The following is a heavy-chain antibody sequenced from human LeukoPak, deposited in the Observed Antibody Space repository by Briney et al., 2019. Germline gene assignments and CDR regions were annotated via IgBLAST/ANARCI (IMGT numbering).Heavy chain of an antibody. CDR1: GGSFSGYY. D-gene: IGHD3-22*01. CDR3: ARGRGDSSGPLVVRGLGKGRYFDY. J-gene: IGHJ4*02. V-gene: IGHV4-34*01. Sequence: AEILSLTSAADGGSFSGYYWSLIRQPPEKRLEMGGVNTHSGSTNYNPSLKSRVTISVDTSKNQFSLELSSVTAADTAVYYCARGRGDSSGPLVVRGLGKGRYFDYWGQGTLVTVSS. CDR2: NTHSGST.